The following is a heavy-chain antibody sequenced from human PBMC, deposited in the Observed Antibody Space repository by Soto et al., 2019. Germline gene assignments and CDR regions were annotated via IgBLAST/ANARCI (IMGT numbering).Heavy chain of an antibody. CDR2: ASHTGGT. V-gene: IGHV4-34*01. Sequence: QVQVQQWGAGLLKFSETLSLTCAVNGGSFSGWHWNWIRQPPGKGLEWIGEASHTGGTNYNPSLESRVTISVDRSRNQLSLTLTAVSAAYTAVYSCARSRNLDVWGPGTTVIVSS. CDR3: ARSRNLDV. D-gene: IGHD1-1*01. J-gene: IGHJ6*02. CDR1: GGSFSGWH.